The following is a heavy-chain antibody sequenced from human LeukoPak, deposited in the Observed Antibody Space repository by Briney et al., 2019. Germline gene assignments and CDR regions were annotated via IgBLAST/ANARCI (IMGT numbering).Heavy chain of an antibody. CDR2: ISSSGSTI. D-gene: IGHD5-24*01. CDR1: GFTFSDYY. V-gene: IGHV3-11*01. CDR3: AKTRDGYQLFDY. J-gene: IGHJ4*02. Sequence: GGSLRLSCAASGFTFSDYYMSWIRQAPGKGLEWVSYISSSGSTIYYADSVKGRFTISRDNAKNSLYLQMDSLRAEDTAVYYCAKTRDGYQLFDYWGQGTLVTVSS.